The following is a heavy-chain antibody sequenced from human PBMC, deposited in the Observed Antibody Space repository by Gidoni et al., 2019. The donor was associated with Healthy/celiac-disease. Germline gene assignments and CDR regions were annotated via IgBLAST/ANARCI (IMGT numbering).Heavy chain of an antibody. V-gene: IGHV1-69*01. J-gene: IGHJ6*03. CDR3: ARVSGIAARVGYYYDYMDV. CDR2: IIPIFGTA. CDR1: GGTFSSYA. D-gene: IGHD6-6*01. Sequence: QVQLVQSGAEVKKPGSSVKVSCKASGGTFSSYAISWVRQAPGQGLEWMGGIIPIFGTANYEQKFQGRVTITADESTSTAYMELSSLRSEDTAVYYCARVSGIAARVGYYYDYMDVWGKGTTVTVSS.